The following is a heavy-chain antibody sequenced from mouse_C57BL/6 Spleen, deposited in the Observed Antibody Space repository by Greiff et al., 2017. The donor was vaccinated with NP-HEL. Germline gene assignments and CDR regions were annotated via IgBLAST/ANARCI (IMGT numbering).Heavy chain of an antibody. V-gene: IGHV1-82*01. Sequence: VQLQQSGPELVKPGASVKISCKASGYAFSGSWINWVKQRPGKGLEWIGRIYPGDGDTNYNGKFKGKATLTADKSSSTAYMQLSSLTSEDSAVYFCARSLRRSLYFDVWGTGTTVTVSS. D-gene: IGHD1-1*01. J-gene: IGHJ1*03. CDR3: ARSLRRSLYFDV. CDR2: IYPGDGDT. CDR1: GYAFSGSW.